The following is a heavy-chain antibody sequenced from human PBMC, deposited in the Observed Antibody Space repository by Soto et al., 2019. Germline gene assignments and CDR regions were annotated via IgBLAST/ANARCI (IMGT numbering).Heavy chain of an antibody. CDR1: GFIFSTYA. CDR2: ISYDGSNK. Sequence: QVQLVESGGGVVQPGRSLRLSCAASGFIFSTYAMQWVRQAPGKGLEWVAVISYDGSNKYYADSVKGLFTISRDNSKNTLYLQMNSLRAEVTAVYYCARDRPCWGEALDIWGQGTMVTVSS. CDR3: ARDRPCWGEALDI. J-gene: IGHJ3*02. V-gene: IGHV3-30-3*01. D-gene: IGHD3-16*01.